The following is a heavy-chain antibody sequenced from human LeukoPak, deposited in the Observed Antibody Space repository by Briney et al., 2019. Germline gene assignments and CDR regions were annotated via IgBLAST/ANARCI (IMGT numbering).Heavy chain of an antibody. D-gene: IGHD2-2*02. CDR2: TYYRSKWYY. Sequence: SQTLSLTCAISGDSVSSNSAAWDWISQSPSRGLEWLGRTYYRSKWYYGYAVSVKSRITINPDTSKNQFSLQLNSVTPEDTAIYYCTRTIAGYIDYWGQGTLVTVSS. CDR1: GDSVSSNSAA. CDR3: TRTIAGYIDY. V-gene: IGHV6-1*01. J-gene: IGHJ4*02.